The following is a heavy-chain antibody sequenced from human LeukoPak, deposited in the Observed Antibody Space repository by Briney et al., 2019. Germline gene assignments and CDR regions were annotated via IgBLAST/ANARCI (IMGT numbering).Heavy chain of an antibody. V-gene: IGHV6-1*01. J-gene: IGHJ5*02. D-gene: IGHD5-24*01. Sequence: PSQTLSLTCAISGDSMTSNTAARNWIRQSPSRGLEWLGRTYYRSKWFNDYALSVKSQISINPDTSKNQFSLQLNSVTPEDTAVYYCARGRQWLNWFDPWGQGTLVTVSS. CDR3: ARGRQWLNWFDP. CDR2: TYYRSKWFN. CDR1: GDSMTSNTAA.